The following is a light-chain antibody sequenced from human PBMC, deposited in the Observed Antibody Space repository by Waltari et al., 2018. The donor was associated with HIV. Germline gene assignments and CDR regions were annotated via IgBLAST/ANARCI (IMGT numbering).Light chain of an antibody. Sequence: SYELTPPPSVSVSPGHTASITCSGEKLGDKYACWYQQKPGQSPVLVIYQNTKRPSGIPERFSGSNSGNTATLTISGTQAMDEADYYCQAWDSNTAGAVFGGGTKLTVL. CDR3: QAWDSNTAGAV. J-gene: IGLJ2*01. CDR1: KLGDKY. CDR2: QNT. V-gene: IGLV3-1*01.